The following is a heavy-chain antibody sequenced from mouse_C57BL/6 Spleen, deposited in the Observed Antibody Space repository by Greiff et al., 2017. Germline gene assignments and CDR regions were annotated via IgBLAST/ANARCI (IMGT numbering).Heavy chain of an antibody. J-gene: IGHJ3*01. CDR1: GFTFSSYG. Sequence: EVKLVESGGDLVKPGGSLKLSCAASGFTFSSYGMSWVRQTPDKRLEWVATISSGGSYTYYPDSVKGRFTISRDNAKNTLYLQMSSLKSEDTAMYYCARRETGPFAYWGQGTLVTVSA. D-gene: IGHD4-1*01. CDR2: ISSGGSYT. V-gene: IGHV5-6*02. CDR3: ARRETGPFAY.